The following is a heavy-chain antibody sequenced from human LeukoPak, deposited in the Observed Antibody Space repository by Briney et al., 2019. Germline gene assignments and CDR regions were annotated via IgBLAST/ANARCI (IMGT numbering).Heavy chain of an antibody. J-gene: IGHJ4*02. CDR2: ISYDGSNK. V-gene: IGHV3-30-3*01. D-gene: IGHD2-2*01. CDR3: ARAGSVCSSTSCFGRGYSYGRSHTGY. Sequence: GRSLRLSCAASGFTLSSYAMHWVRQAPGKGLEWVAVISYDGSNKYYADSVKGRFTISRDNSKNTLYLQMNSLRAEDTAVYYCARAGSVCSSTSCFGRGYSYGRSHTGYWGQGTLVTVSS. CDR1: GFTLSSYA.